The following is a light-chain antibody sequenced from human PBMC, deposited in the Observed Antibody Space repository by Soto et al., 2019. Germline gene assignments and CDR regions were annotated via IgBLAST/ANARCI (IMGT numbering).Light chain of an antibody. Sequence: EIVMTQCPATLSVSPGERATLSCRASQSVSSNLAWYQQKPGQAPRLLIYGTSTRATGIPARFSGSGSGTEFTLTISSLQSEDFAVYYCQQYNNWPPEWTFGQGTKVDIK. CDR1: QSVSSN. V-gene: IGKV3-15*01. CDR2: GTS. CDR3: QQYNNWPPEWT. J-gene: IGKJ1*01.